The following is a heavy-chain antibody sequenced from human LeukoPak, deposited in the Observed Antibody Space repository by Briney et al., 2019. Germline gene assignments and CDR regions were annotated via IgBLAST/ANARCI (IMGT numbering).Heavy chain of an antibody. CDR2: INHSRIT. J-gene: IGHJ4*02. CDR3: ATPSGH. Sequence: SETLSLTCAVYGAPFSGYWWDWIRQPPGKRLDWIGQINHSRITNYNPSLKSRVSISVDTSKNQLSLKLSSVTAADPAVYYCATPSGHWGQGNLVSVS. V-gene: IGHV4-34*01. CDR1: GAPFSGYW.